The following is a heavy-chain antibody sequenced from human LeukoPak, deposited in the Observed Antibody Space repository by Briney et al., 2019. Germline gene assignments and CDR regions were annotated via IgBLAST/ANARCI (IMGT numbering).Heavy chain of an antibody. J-gene: IGHJ4*02. Sequence: ASVKVSCKASGYTFTSYIIHWVRQAPGQRLEWMGWINAGNANTKYSQKFQGRVTITRDTSASTAYMELSSLTSEDTAVYYCARDSSVWYNDYWGQGTLVTASS. CDR2: INAGNANT. CDR3: ARDSSVWYNDY. D-gene: IGHD6-19*01. V-gene: IGHV1-3*01. CDR1: GYTFTSYI.